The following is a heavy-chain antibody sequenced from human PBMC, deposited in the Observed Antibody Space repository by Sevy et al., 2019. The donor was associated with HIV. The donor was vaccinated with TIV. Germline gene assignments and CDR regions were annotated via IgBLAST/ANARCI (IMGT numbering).Heavy chain of an antibody. CDR2: ISYHGINK. J-gene: IGHJ4*02. CDR1: GFTFSDYA. D-gene: IGHD2-2*01. V-gene: IGHV3-30-3*01. Sequence: GGSLRLSCAASGFTFSDYAMHWVRHTQGKGLEWVAVISYHGINKNYADSVKGRFTLSRDNSKNTLSLQMNSPRTEDTAVYYCARDRSTRWINYYFDYWGQGTLVTVSS. CDR3: ARDRSTRWINYYFDY.